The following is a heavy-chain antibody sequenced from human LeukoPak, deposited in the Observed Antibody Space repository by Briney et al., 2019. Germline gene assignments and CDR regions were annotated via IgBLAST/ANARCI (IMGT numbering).Heavy chain of an antibody. CDR1: GGSFSGYY. CDR3: ARGVVPAAFYYMDV. Sequence: PSETLSLICAVYGGSFSGYYWSWIRQPPGKGLEWIGEINHSGSTNYNPSLKSRVTISVDTSKNQFSLKLSSVTAADTAVYYCARGVVPAAFYYMDVWGKGTTVTVSS. D-gene: IGHD2-2*01. J-gene: IGHJ6*03. CDR2: INHSGST. V-gene: IGHV4-34*01.